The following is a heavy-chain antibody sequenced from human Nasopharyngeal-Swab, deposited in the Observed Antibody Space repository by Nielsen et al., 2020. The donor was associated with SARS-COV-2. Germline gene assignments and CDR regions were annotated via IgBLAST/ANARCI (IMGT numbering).Heavy chain of an antibody. CDR2: ITSGSSYI. J-gene: IGHJ6*03. V-gene: IGHV3-21*03. CDR3: TNLRHDYGDHAYNYYYLNV. D-gene: IGHD4-17*01. CDR1: GFTFSSYG. Sequence: GESLKISCAASGFTFSSYGFHWVRQAPGKGLEWVSSITSGSSYIYYADSVKGRFTISRDNAKNSLFLQMNSLRTGDTAVYYCTNLRHDYGDHAYNYYYLNVWGKGTTVTVSS.